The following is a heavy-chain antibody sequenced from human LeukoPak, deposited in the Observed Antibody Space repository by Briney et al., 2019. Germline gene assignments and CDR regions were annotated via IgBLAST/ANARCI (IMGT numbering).Heavy chain of an antibody. D-gene: IGHD5-24*01. CDR3: ARVQRWLQLVRNYYYYYMDV. Sequence: ASVKVSCKASGYTFTSYGISWVRQAPGQGLEWMGWISAYNGNTNYAQKLQGRVTMTTDTSTSTAYMELRSLRSDDTAVYYCARVQRWLQLVRNYYYYYMDVWGKGTTVTVS. CDR1: GYTFTSYG. CDR2: ISAYNGNT. V-gene: IGHV1-18*01. J-gene: IGHJ6*03.